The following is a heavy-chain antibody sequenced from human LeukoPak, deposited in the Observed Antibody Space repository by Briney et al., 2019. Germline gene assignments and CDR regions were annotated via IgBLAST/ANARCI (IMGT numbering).Heavy chain of an antibody. V-gene: IGHV1-2*02. CDR1: GYTFTGYY. Sequence: ASVKVSCKASGYTFTGYYMHWVRQAPGQGLEWMGWINPNGGGTNYAQRFQGRVTMTRDTSINTAYMELSRLRSDDTAVYYCARGGKSELGTCDHWGQGTLVTVSS. J-gene: IGHJ4*02. CDR3: ARGGKSELGTCDH. D-gene: IGHD7-27*01. CDR2: INPNGGGT.